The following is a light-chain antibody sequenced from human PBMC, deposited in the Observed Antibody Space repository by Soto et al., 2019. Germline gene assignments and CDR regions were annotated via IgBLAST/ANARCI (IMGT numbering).Light chain of an antibody. CDR3: MQAVQTPPT. CDR1: QSLLHRNGYNY. Sequence: DIVMTQSPLSLPVTPGEPASISCRSSQSLLHRNGYNYLDWYLQKPGQSPQLLIYLGSYRAPGVPDRFSGSGSGTDFTLKISREEAEDVGIYYCMQAVQTPPTFGGGTKVEIK. J-gene: IGKJ4*01. CDR2: LGS. V-gene: IGKV2-28*01.